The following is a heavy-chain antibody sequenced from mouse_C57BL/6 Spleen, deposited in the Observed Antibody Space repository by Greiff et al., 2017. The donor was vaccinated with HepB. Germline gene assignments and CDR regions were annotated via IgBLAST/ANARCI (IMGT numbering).Heavy chain of an antibody. CDR3: ARHPNYYGSEGNYFDY. CDR2: ISSGGSYT. J-gene: IGHJ2*01. D-gene: IGHD1-1*01. Sequence: EVQLVESGGDLVKPGGSLKLSCAASGFTFSSYGMSWVRQTPDKRLEWVATISSGGSYTYYPDSVKGRFTISRDNAKNTLYLQMSSLKSEDTAMYYCARHPNYYGSEGNYFDYWGQSTTLTVSS. CDR1: GFTFSSYG. V-gene: IGHV5-6*01.